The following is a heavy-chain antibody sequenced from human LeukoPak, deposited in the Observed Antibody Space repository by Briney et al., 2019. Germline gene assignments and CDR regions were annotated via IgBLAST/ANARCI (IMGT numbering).Heavy chain of an antibody. CDR2: ISSNGGST. J-gene: IGHJ4*02. CDR1: GFTFSSYA. V-gene: IGHV3-64*01. Sequence: SGGSLRLSCAASGFTFSSYAMSWVRQAPGKGLEYVSAISSNGGSTYYANSVKGRFTISRDNSKNTLYLQMGSLRAEDMAVYYCARGLVDCSGGSCLDYWGQGTLVTVSS. CDR3: ARGLVDCSGGSCLDY. D-gene: IGHD2-15*01.